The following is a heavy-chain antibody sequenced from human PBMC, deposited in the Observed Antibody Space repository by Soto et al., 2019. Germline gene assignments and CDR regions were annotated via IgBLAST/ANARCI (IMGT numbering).Heavy chain of an antibody. CDR2: IYSGGST. CDR3: AQGWGHPNYYYYYGMDV. V-gene: IGHV3-53*01. Sequence: GGSLGLSCAASGFTVSSNYMSWVRQAPGKGLEWVSVIYSGGSTYYADSVKGRFTISRDNSKNTLYLQMNSLRAEDTAVYYCAQGWGHPNYYYYYGMDVWGQGTTVTVSS. J-gene: IGHJ6*02. D-gene: IGHD3-16*01. CDR1: GFTVSSNY.